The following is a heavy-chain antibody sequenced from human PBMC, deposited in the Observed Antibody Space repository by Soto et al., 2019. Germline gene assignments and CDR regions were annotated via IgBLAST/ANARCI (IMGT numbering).Heavy chain of an antibody. CDR1: GFTFSNYA. J-gene: IGHJ4*02. V-gene: IGHV3-23*01. CDR3: AKDVSYGGKRPYYFDY. CDR2: ISDSGGSA. D-gene: IGHD4-17*01. Sequence: PGGSLRLSCAASGFTFSNYAMSWFRQAPGKGLEWVSGISDSGGSAYNADSVKGRFTISRDNAKSTLYPQMNSLRAEDTAVYYCAKDVSYGGKRPYYFDYWGQGTLVTSPQ.